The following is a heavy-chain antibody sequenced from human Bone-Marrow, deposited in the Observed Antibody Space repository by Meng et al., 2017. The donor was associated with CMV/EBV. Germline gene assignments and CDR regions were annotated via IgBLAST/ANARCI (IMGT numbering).Heavy chain of an antibody. CDR3: ARGSSPVDF. Sequence: GSLRLSCTVSAGSVSSRDYYWTWIRQPPEKGLEWIGYIYYSGNTNYHPSLRSRVTISLDTSKNQFSLKLTSVTSADTALYFCARGSSPVDFWGQGTLVTVSS. V-gene: IGHV4-61*08. CDR2: IYYSGNT. J-gene: IGHJ4*02. CDR1: AGSVSSRDYY.